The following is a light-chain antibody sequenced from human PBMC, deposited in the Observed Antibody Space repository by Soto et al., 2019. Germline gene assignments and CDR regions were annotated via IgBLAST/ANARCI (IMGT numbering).Light chain of an antibody. CDR3: QQYSSYSPST. V-gene: IGKV1-5*03. J-gene: IGKJ5*01. CDR1: QSISSW. Sequence: DLQMTQSPSTLSASVGDRVIITCRASQSISSWLAWYQQKSGKAPKLLIYKASSLESGVPSRFSGSGSGTEFTLTISSLQPDDFATYYCQQYSSYSPSTFGQGTRLEIK. CDR2: KAS.